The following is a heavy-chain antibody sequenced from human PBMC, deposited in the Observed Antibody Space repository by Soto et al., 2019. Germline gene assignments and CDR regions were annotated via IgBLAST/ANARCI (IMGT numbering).Heavy chain of an antibody. V-gene: IGHV3-7*01. Sequence: SLRLSCAASGFTFSNYWMSWVRQAPGKGLEWVANIKEDGSEKYYVDSVKGRFTISRDNAKNSLYLHMDSLRAEDTAVYYCARVPSIPKARVPDYWGQGTLVTVSS. CDR2: IKEDGSEK. D-gene: IGHD2-2*01. CDR3: ARVPSIPKARVPDY. J-gene: IGHJ4*02. CDR1: GFTFSNYW.